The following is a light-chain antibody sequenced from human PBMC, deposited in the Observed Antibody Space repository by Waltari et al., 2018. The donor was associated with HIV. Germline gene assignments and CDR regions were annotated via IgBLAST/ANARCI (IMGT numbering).Light chain of an antibody. CDR3: QQYNDLPQT. V-gene: IGKV3-15*01. J-gene: IGKJ1*01. CDR1: QNVGAH. Sequence: EVVMTQSPDTLSVSTGERATLSCRASQNVGAHLAWYQVRPGQAPSLLIYGATSRTTGFPARVSASGSGTEFTLTISSLQSEDFAIYYCQQYNDLPQTFGQGTRVDMK. CDR2: GAT.